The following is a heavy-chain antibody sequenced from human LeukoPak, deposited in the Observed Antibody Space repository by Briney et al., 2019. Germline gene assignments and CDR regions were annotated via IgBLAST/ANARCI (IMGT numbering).Heavy chain of an antibody. J-gene: IGHJ4*02. V-gene: IGHV3-11*06. D-gene: IGHD1-1*01. CDR2: IGIDSGNT. CDR1: GFTFHNAW. Sequence: GGSLRLSCGGSGFTFHNAWMDWVRQAPGKGLEWIAYIGIDSGNTKYADSVRGRFTISADKTKNSLYLQMNSLRVDDTAVYYCARDHNYAFDNWGQGTLVSVAS. CDR3: ARDHNYAFDN.